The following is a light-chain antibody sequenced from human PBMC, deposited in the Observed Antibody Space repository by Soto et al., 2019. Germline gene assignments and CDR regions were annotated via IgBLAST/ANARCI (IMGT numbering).Light chain of an antibody. CDR3: QQCAHSPLT. CDR1: QSVSKNY. V-gene: IGKV3-20*01. Sequence: EIVLTQSPGTLSLSPGERATLSCRASQSVSKNYLAWYQQKPGRAPRLLIYDAFNRATGIPDRFSGSGSGSDFTLTISRLEPEDFAVYYCQQCAHSPLTFGQGTKVEIK. CDR2: DAF. J-gene: IGKJ1*01.